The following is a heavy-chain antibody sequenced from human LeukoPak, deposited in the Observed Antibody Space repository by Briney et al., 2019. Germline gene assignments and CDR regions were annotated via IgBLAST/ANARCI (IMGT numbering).Heavy chain of an antibody. CDR1: GFTFSSYA. V-gene: IGHV3-30-3*01. J-gene: IGHJ4*02. CDR3: ASRSRVGY. CDR2: ISYDGSNK. Sequence: QSGGSLRLSCAASGFTFSSYAMHWVRQAPGKGLEWVAVISYDGSNKYYADSVKGRFTISRDNSKNTLYLQMNSLRAEDTAVYYCASRSRVGYWGQGTLVTVSS.